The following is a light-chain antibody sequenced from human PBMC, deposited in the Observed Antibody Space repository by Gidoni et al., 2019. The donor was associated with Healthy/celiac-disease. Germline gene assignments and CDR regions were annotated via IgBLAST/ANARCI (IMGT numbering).Light chain of an antibody. CDR3: QQYGSSPLT. J-gene: IGKJ4*01. CDR2: GAS. V-gene: IGKV3-20*01. CDR1: QSVISTY. Sequence: EIVLPQSPGTMSLSPGERATLSCRASQSVISTYLSGYQQKPGQAHRLLIYGASSRATGIPDRCSGSGSGTDFTLTISRLEPEEFAVYYCQQYGSSPLTFGGGTKVEIK.